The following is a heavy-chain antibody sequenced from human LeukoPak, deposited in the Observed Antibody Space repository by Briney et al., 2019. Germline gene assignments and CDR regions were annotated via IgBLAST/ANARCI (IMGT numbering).Heavy chain of an antibody. V-gene: IGHV3-53*01. D-gene: IGHD2-15*01. CDR1: GFIVNNNY. CDR2: IYSGGTT. Sequence: GGSLRLSCAASGFIVNNNYMSWVRQAPGKGLEWVSVIYSGGTTHYADSVKGRFIISRDNSKNTLYLQMNTLRAEDTALYYCVSDVVVMGDDAFDIWGRGTMVTVSS. CDR3: VSDVVVMGDDAFDI. J-gene: IGHJ3*02.